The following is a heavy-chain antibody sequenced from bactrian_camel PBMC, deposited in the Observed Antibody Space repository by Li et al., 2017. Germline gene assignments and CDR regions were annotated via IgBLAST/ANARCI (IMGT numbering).Heavy chain of an antibody. Sequence: DVQLVESGGGLVQPGGSLRLSCVASGFTFASHSMSWVRQAPGKGQEWVSSIDTYGGSTAYATSVKGRFTISRDNAENTLYLQMNNLKSEDTAVYYCATFLGLPIYSGSEFLDSYWGPGTQVTVS. D-gene: IGHD4*01. CDR2: IDTYGGST. CDR3: ATFLGLPIYSGSEFLDSY. J-gene: IGHJ4*01. CDR1: GFTFASHS. V-gene: IGHV3S13*01.